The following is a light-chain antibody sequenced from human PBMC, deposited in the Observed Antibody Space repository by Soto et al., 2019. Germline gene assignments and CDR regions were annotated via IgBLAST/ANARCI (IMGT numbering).Light chain of an antibody. CDR1: QSISNH. J-gene: IGKJ1*01. Sequence: DIPMAPLSFSRLSSLVDRSLLPCRASQSISNHLNWYQQKPGKAPKLLIFAASSLQSGVPSRFSGSRSGPDFTLTISSLQPEDFATYYCQQSYSSPPTFGQGTKVDI. CDR2: AAS. V-gene: IGKV1-39*01. CDR3: QQSYSSPPT.